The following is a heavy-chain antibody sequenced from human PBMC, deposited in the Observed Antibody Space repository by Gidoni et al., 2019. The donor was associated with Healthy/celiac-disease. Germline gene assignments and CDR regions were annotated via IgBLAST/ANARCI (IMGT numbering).Heavy chain of an antibody. Sequence: EVQLVESGGGLVKPGGSLRLSCAASGFTFSNAWLSWVRQAPGKGLEWVGRIKSKTDGGTTDYAAPVKGRFTISRDDSKNTLYLQMNSLKTEDTAVYYCTTDQVEAYDYGDYGFDYWGQGTLGHRLL. D-gene: IGHD4-17*01. CDR2: IKSKTDGGTT. CDR3: TTDQVEAYDYGDYGFDY. CDR1: GFTFSNAW. J-gene: IGHJ4*02. V-gene: IGHV3-15*01.